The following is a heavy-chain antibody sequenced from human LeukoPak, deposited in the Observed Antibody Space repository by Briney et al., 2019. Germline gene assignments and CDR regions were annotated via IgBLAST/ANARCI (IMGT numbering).Heavy chain of an antibody. CDR2: INPSGGST. CDR3: ARDFTVTGFDY. J-gene: IGHJ4*02. D-gene: IGHD4-17*01. CDR1: GYTFTSYY. Sequence: ASVKVSCKASGYTFTSYYMHWVRQAPGQGLEWMGIINPSGGSTSYAQKFQGRVTMTRDTSTSTVYMELSSPRSEDTAVYYCARDFTVTGFDYWGQGTLVTVSS. V-gene: IGHV1-46*01.